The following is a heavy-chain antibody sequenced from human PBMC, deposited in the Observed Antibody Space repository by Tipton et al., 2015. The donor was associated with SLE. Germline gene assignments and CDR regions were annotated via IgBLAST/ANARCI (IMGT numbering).Heavy chain of an antibody. CDR3: ARDQGIAVAGRRFDP. CDR2: IHSTGSP. D-gene: IGHD6-19*01. J-gene: IGHJ5*02. V-gene: IGHV4-31*03. CDR1: GGSISSGGYD. Sequence: TLSLTCTVSGGSISSGGYDWSWIRQHPGKGLEWIGNIHSTGSPHYNPSLKSRVSISLDTSKNQFSLKLNSVTAADTAVYYCARDQGIAVAGRRFDPWGQGTLVTVSS.